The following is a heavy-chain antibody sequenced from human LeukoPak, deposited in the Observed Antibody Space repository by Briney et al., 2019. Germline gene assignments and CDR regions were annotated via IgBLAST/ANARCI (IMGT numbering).Heavy chain of an antibody. V-gene: IGHV3-48*03. J-gene: IGHJ4*02. CDR2: ISSSGSTI. CDR3: AREDYDFWSGYTYYFDY. Sequence: GGSLRLSCAASGFTFSSYEMNWVRQAPGKGLEWVSYISSSGSTIYYADSVKGRFTISRDNAKNSLYLQMNSLRAEDTAVYYCAREDYDFWSGYTYYFDYWGQGTLVTVSS. CDR1: GFTFSSYE. D-gene: IGHD3-3*01.